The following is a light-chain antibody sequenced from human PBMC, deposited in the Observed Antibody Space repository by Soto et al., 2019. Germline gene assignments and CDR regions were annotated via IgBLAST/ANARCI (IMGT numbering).Light chain of an antibody. J-gene: IGKJ3*01. Sequence: EIVLTQSPGTLSVSPGDRATLSCRASQSVSSSYLAWYQQKPGQAPRLLIYGASSRATGIPDRFSGSGSGTDFTLTISRLEPEDFAVYYCQQYGSSPLFTFGPGTKVDIK. CDR3: QQYGSSPLFT. CDR1: QSVSSSY. CDR2: GAS. V-gene: IGKV3-20*01.